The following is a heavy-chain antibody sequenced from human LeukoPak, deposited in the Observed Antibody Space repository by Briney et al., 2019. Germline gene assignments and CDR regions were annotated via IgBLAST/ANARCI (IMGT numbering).Heavy chain of an antibody. Sequence: GGSLRLSCAASGFTFSSYSMNWARQAPGKGLEWVSSISSSSSYIYYADSVEGRFTISRDNAKNSLYLQMNSLRAEDTAVYYCARAGYSSSCHGPEKTAGYYGMDVWGQGTTVTVSS. J-gene: IGHJ6*02. CDR3: ARAGYSSSCHGPEKTAGYYGMDV. CDR2: ISSSSSYI. D-gene: IGHD6-13*01. V-gene: IGHV3-21*01. CDR1: GFTFSSYS.